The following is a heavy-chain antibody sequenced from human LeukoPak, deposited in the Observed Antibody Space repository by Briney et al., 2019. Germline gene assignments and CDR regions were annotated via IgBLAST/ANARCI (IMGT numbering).Heavy chain of an antibody. D-gene: IGHD4-23*01. CDR3: VKDWSTVVSPGHY. CDR1: GFLFSRNG. J-gene: IGHJ4*02. Sequence: PGGSLRLSCAASGFLFSRNGMHWVRQAPGKGLEWVAMISYDGSKSSYAESVTGRLSLSRDNSKNTVYLQMNSLRVEDTAVYYCVKDWSTVVSPGHYWGQGTLVSVSS. V-gene: IGHV3-30*18. CDR2: ISYDGSKS.